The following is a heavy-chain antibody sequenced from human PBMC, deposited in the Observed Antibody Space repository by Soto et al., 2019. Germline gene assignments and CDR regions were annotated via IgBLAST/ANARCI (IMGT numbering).Heavy chain of an antibody. CDR3: ARGLRSSWYSRWFDP. Sequence: PSETLSLTCAVYGGSFSGYYWSWIRQPPGKGLEWIGEINHSGSTNYNPSLKSRVTISVDTSKNQFSLKLSSVTAADTAVYYCARGLRSSWYSRWFDPWGQGTLVTVSS. V-gene: IGHV4-34*01. J-gene: IGHJ5*02. CDR2: INHSGST. D-gene: IGHD6-13*01. CDR1: GGSFSGYY.